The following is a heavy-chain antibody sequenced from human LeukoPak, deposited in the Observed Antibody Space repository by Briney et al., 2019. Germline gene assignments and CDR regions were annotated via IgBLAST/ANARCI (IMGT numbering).Heavy chain of an antibody. V-gene: IGHV4-39*01. CDR2: IYYSGST. CDR3: ATHGCPKVFQH. D-gene: IGHD5-24*01. CDR1: GGSISSSSYY. J-gene: IGHJ1*01. Sequence: SETLSLTCTVSGGSISSSSYYWGWIRQPPGKGLEWIGSIYYSGSTYYNPSLKSRVTISVDTSKNQFSLKLSSVTAADTAVYYCATHGCPKVFQHWGQGTLVTVSS.